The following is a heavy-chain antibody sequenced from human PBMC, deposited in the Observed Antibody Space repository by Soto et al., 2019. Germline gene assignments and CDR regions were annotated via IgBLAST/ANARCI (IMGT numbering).Heavy chain of an antibody. Sequence: QVRLQQWGAGLVRPSETLSLTCAVYGGSFNNYCWCWIRQPPGKGLEWIGEVCPGGRTNYSPTLKRQVRLAEEGPRNQLSLRLTSVTVADTAVYYCARGDYVQYDAYNWFDPWGQGNLVIVAS. CDR3: ARGDYVQYDAYNWFDP. J-gene: IGHJ5*02. D-gene: IGHD3-10*02. CDR2: VCPGGRT. CDR1: GGSFNNYC. V-gene: IGHV4-34*02.